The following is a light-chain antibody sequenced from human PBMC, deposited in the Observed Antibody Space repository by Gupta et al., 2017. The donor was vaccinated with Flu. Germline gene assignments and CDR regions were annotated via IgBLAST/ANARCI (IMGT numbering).Light chain of an antibody. V-gene: IGKV1-5*03. Sequence: DIQMTQSPSTLSASVGDRVTITCRASQSISSWLAWYQQKPGKAPKLRIYKASSLESGVPSRFSGSGSGTEFTLTISSLQPDDFATDYCQQYNRYSWTFGQGTKVEIK. CDR3: QQYNRYSWT. CDR1: QSISSW. CDR2: KAS. J-gene: IGKJ1*01.